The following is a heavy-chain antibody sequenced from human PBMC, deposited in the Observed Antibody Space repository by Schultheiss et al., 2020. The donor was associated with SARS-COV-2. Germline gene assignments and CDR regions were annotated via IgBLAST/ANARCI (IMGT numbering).Heavy chain of an antibody. Sequence: SQTLSLTCTVSGGSISSYYWSWIRQPPGKGLEWIGEINHSGSTNYNPSLKSRVTISVDTSKNQFSLNLRSVTAADTAVYYCARAPYDFWSGSYYYGMDVWGQGTTVTVSS. CDR2: INHSGST. J-gene: IGHJ6*02. CDR3: ARAPYDFWSGSYYYGMDV. D-gene: IGHD3-3*01. CDR1: GGSISSYY. V-gene: IGHV4-59*01.